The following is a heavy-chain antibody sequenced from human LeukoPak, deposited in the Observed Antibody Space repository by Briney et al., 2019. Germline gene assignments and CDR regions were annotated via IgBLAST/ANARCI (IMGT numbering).Heavy chain of an antibody. J-gene: IGHJ6*03. CDR3: ARETSQKGAHYMDV. D-gene: IGHD3-16*01. CDR1: GGSISSYY. Sequence: KPSETLSLTCTVSGGSISSYYWSWIRQPPGKGLEYIGYIYYSGYTNYNPSLKSRVTISVDTSENQFSLKLSSVTAADTAVYYCARETSQKGAHYMDVWGKGTTVTISS. CDR2: IYYSGYT. V-gene: IGHV4-59*01.